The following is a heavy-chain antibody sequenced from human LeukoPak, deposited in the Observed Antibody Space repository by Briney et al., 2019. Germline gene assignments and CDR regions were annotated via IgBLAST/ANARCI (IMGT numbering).Heavy chain of an antibody. CDR1: GFNFSSYG. J-gene: IGHJ4*02. CDR2: IWYDGSNK. Sequence: GGSLRLSCAASGFNFSSYGMHWVGQAPGKGLAWVADIWYDGSNKYYADSVKGRFTISRDNSKDTLYLQMNSLRAEDTAVYYCARDRSYSILCDWGQGTLVTVSS. CDR3: ARDRSYSILCD. D-gene: IGHD6-13*01. V-gene: IGHV3-33*01.